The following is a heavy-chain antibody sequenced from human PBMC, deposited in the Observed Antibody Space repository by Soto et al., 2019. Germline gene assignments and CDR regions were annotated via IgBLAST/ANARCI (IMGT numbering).Heavy chain of an antibody. CDR3: AREAGYCSRTSCYRRAFDT. Sequence: EVQLVESGGYLVQPGGSLRLSCAASGFTFSGHWMHWVRQVPGKGLEWVSRINTDGGSSAYPDSVKGRFTISRDNAKNTLYLQMKGLRAEDTAVYYCAREAGYCSRTSCYRRAFDTWGQGTTVTVSS. D-gene: IGHD2-2*01. CDR1: GFTFSGHW. V-gene: IGHV3-74*03. CDR2: INTDGGSS. J-gene: IGHJ3*02.